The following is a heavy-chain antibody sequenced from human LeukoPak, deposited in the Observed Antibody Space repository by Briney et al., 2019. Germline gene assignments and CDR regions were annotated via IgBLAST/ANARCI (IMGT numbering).Heavy chain of an antibody. CDR2: IIPNSGGT. J-gene: IGHJ4*02. V-gene: IGHV1-2*02. Sequence: ASVKVSCKASGYTFTGYYMHWVRQAPGQGLEWMGWIIPNSGGTNYAQKFQGRVTMTRDTSISTAYMELSRLRSDDTAVYYCAPGVVEDYVFDYWGLGTLVTVSS. CDR3: APGVVEDYVFDY. CDR1: GYTFTGYY. D-gene: IGHD4-17*01.